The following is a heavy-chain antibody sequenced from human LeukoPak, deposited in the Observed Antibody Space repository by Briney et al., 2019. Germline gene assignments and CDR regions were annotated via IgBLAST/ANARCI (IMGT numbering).Heavy chain of an antibody. CDR3: ARGEIYCGGDCYFEAGMDV. Sequence: ASVTVSCTASGYTFTSYAMNWVRQAPGQGLEWMGWINTNTGNPTYAQGFTGRFVFSLDTSVSTAYLQISSLKAEDTAVYYCARGEIYCGGDCYFEAGMDVWGQGTTVTVSS. J-gene: IGHJ6*02. D-gene: IGHD2-21*02. V-gene: IGHV7-4-1*02. CDR1: GYTFTSYA. CDR2: INTNTGNP.